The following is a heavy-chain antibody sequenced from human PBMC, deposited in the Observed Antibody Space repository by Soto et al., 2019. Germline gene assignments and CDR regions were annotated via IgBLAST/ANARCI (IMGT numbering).Heavy chain of an antibody. CDR3: ARCLDYDILTGPNKGAGIYYFDY. CDR2: IYYSGST. Sequence: SETLSLTCTVSGGSISSSSYYWGWIRQPPGKGLEWIGSIYYSGSTYYNPSLKSRVTISVDTSKNQFSLKLSSVTAADTAVYYCARCLDYDILTGPNKGAGIYYFDYWGQGTLVTVSS. J-gene: IGHJ4*02. D-gene: IGHD3-9*01. CDR1: GGSISSSSYY. V-gene: IGHV4-39*01.